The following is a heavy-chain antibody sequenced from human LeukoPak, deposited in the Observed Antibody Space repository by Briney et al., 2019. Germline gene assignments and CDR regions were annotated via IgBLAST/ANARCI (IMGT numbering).Heavy chain of an antibody. V-gene: IGHV3-30-3*01. CDR2: ISYDGSNK. CDR3: AKDRVLRYFDWLLVFDY. D-gene: IGHD3-9*01. CDR1: GFTFSTYA. Sequence: GGSLRLSCAASGFTFSTYAMHWVRQAPGKGLEWVAVISYDGSNKYYADSVKGRFTISRDNSKNTLYVQMNSLRAEDTAVYYCAKDRVLRYFDWLLVFDYWGQGTLVTVSS. J-gene: IGHJ4*02.